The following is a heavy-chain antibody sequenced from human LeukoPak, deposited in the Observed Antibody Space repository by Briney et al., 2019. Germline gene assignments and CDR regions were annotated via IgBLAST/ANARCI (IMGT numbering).Heavy chain of an antibody. V-gene: IGHV4-34*01. D-gene: IGHD6-19*01. CDR1: GGSFSGYY. CDR3: ARAVSGRFDY. J-gene: IGHJ4*02. CDR2: INHSGST. Sequence: SETPSLTCAVYGGSFSGYYWSWIRQPPGKGLEWIGEINHSGSTNYNPSLKSRVTISVDTSKNQFSLKLSSVTAADTAIYYCARAVSGRFDYWGQGTLVNVSS.